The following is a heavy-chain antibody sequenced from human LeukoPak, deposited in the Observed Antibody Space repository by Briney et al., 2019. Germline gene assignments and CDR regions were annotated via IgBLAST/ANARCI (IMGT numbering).Heavy chain of an antibody. J-gene: IGHJ4*02. CDR3: ARDSAGNDY. CDR1: GFTFSTYW. CDR2: IKQDGSEK. Sequence: GGSLRLSCAASGFTFSTYWMNWVRQAPGKGLEWVANIKQDGSEKYYVDSVKGRFTISRDNAKNSLYLQMNSLRAEDTAMYYCARDSAGNDYWGQGTLVTVSS. D-gene: IGHD6-13*01. V-gene: IGHV3-7*01.